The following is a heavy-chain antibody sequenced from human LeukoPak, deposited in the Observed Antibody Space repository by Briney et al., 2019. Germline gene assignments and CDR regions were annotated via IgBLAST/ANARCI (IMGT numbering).Heavy chain of an antibody. V-gene: IGHV4-34*01. D-gene: IGHD6-19*01. CDR1: GGSFSGYY. Sequence: SETLSLTCAVYGGSFSGYYWNWIRQPPGKGLEWIGEIYHSGSTNYNPSLKSRVTISVDKSKNQFSLKLSSVTAADTAVYYCARAVAGTGYFDYWGQGTLVTVSS. CDR2: IYHSGST. CDR3: ARAVAGTGYFDY. J-gene: IGHJ4*02.